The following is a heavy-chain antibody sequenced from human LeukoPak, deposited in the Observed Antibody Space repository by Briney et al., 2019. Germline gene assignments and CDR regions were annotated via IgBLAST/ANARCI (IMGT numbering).Heavy chain of an antibody. V-gene: IGHV1-46*01. D-gene: IGHD3-3*01. CDR2: INPSGGST. CDR1: GYIYTSYY. J-gene: IGHJ4*02. Sequence: ASVKVSCKASGYIYTSYYMHWVRQAPGQGLEWMGIINPSGGSTSYAQKLQGRVTMTRDMSTTTVYMELSSLRSEDTAMYYCARWSGGNLNYFDYWGQGTLVTVSS. CDR3: ARWSGGNLNYFDY.